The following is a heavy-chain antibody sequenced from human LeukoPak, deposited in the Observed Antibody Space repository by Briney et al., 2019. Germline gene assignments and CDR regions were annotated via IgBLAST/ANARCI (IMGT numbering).Heavy chain of an antibody. D-gene: IGHD2-2*01. CDR1: GGSISSGGYP. V-gene: IGHV4-30-2*01. CDR2: IYHSGST. Sequence: SETLSLTCAVSGGSISSGGYPWSWIRQPPGKGLEWIGYIYHSGSTYYNPSLKSRVTISVDRSKNQFSLKLSSVTAADTAVYYCARGEYCSSTSCPFDYWGQGTLVTVSS. J-gene: IGHJ4*02. CDR3: ARGEYCSSTSCPFDY.